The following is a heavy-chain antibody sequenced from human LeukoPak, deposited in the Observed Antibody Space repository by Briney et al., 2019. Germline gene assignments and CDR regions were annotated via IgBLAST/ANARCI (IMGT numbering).Heavy chain of an antibody. CDR2: MNPESGNT. CDR1: GYTFTSHH. CDR3: ARGRPTNLNGIY. V-gene: IGHV1-8*01. J-gene: IGHJ4*02. D-gene: IGHD1-1*01. Sequence: ASVKVSSKASGYTFTSHHINWVRQATGQGFEWMGWMNPESGNTDFAQKFQGRFTMTWDTSLSTAYMELSSLTSEDTAVYYCARGRPTNLNGIYWGQGTLVTVSS.